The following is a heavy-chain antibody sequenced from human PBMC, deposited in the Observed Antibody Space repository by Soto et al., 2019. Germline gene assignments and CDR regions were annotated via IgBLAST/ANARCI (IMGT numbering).Heavy chain of an antibody. CDR1: GGTFSSYA. CDR2: IIPIFGTA. J-gene: IGHJ4*02. V-gene: IGHV1-69*01. CDR3: ARDSEALPRNGDYCPFDY. D-gene: IGHD4-17*01. Sequence: QVQLVQSGAEVKKPGSSVKVSCKASGGTFSSYAISWVRQAPGQGLEWMGGIIPIFGTANYAQKVQGRVTITADESTSTDYMELSSLRSEDTAVYYCARDSEALPRNGDYCPFDYWGQGTLVTVSS.